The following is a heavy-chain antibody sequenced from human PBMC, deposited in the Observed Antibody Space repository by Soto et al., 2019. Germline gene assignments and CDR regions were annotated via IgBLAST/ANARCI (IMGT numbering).Heavy chain of an antibody. Sequence: PSETLSLTCTVSGGSISSGGYYWNWIRQHPGKVLEWIVYICYIGSTYYNPSLKSRVTVSLDTSKNQFSLKLSSVTAADTAVYYCARSVFPWGQGTLVTVSS. CDR2: ICYIGST. CDR1: GGSISSGGYY. V-gene: IGHV4-31*03. J-gene: IGHJ5*02. CDR3: ARSVFP.